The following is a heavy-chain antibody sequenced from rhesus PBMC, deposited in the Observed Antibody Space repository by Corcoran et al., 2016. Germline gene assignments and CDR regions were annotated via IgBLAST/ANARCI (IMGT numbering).Heavy chain of an antibody. CDR2: INGNSGST. Sequence: QVQLQESGPGLVKPSETLSLTCTVSGASLSSYGWSWIRQPPGKGLEWIGEINGNSGSTNYNPSLKSRVTISRDTSKNQFSLILSSVTAADSALYFCTTLIDSWGQGVLVTVSS. V-gene: IGHV4-80*01. J-gene: IGHJ4*01. CDR1: GASLSSYG. CDR3: TTLIDS.